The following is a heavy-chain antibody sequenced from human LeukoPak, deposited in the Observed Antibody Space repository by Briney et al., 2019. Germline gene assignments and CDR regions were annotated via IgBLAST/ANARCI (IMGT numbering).Heavy chain of an antibody. CDR1: GGSISSYY. J-gene: IGHJ5*02. Sequence: SQTLSLTCSVSGGSISSYYWSWIRQPAGKGLEWIGRIYTSGSTNYNPSLKSRVTISVDTSKNQFSLKLSSVTAADTAVYYCARAGDFWSGSRWGFDPWGQGTLVTVSS. CDR3: ARAGDFWSGSRWGFDP. D-gene: IGHD3-3*01. V-gene: IGHV4-4*07. CDR2: IYTSGST.